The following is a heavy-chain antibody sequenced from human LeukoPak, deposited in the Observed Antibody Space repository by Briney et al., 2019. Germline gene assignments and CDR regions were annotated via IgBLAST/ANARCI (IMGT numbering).Heavy chain of an antibody. Sequence: PPGGSLRLSCAASGFTFSNYWMNWVRQAPGKGMEWVASIEKDGSEIVYVDSVKGRFTISRDNAKNSLYLQMNSLRAEDTAVYYCAAGAGWLIDWWGQGTLVTVSS. V-gene: IGHV3-7*01. D-gene: IGHD6-19*01. CDR1: GFTFSNYW. CDR3: AAGAGWLIDW. J-gene: IGHJ4*02. CDR2: IEKDGSEI.